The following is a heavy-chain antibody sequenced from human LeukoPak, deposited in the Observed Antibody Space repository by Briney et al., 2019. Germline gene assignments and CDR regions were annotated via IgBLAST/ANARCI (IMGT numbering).Heavy chain of an antibody. CDR3: ARAGEVTTYHYYYYMDV. D-gene: IGHD4-11*01. Sequence: PSETLSLTCTVSGGSISSSSYYWGWIRQPPGKGLEWIGSIYYSGSTYYNPSLKSRVTISVDTSKNQFSLKLSSVTAADTAVYYCARAGEVTTYHYYYYMDVWGKGTTVTVSS. J-gene: IGHJ6*03. CDR2: IYYSGST. CDR1: GGSISSSSYY. V-gene: IGHV4-39*07.